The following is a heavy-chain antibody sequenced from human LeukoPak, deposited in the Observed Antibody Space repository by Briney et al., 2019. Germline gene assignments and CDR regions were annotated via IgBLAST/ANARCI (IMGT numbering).Heavy chain of an antibody. V-gene: IGHV3-23*01. Sequence: PGGSLRLSCAASGFTFSSYAMSWVRQAPGKGLEWVSAISGSGGSTYYADSVKGRFTISRDNSKNTLYLQMNSLRAEDTAVYYCATGEDDFWSGYYGFSYWGQGTLVTVSS. J-gene: IGHJ4*02. CDR3: ATGEDDFWSGYYGFSY. CDR2: ISGSGGST. CDR1: GFTFSSYA. D-gene: IGHD3-3*01.